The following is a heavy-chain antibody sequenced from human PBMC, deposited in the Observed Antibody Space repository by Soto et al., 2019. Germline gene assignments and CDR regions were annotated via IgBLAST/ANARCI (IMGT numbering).Heavy chain of an antibody. Sequence: QVQLVQSGAEVKEPGSSVRVSCKASGGTFDNFIMNWVRQTPGQGLEWMGGIVPMLGTPTYAEKFKGRVTISATGSTSTMYMEVTSLISEDTAIYYGARNGTYSTCLSKYSGMDVWGPGTTVTVSS. CDR3: ARNGTYSTCLSKYSGMDV. V-gene: IGHV1-69*01. CDR2: IVPMLGTP. D-gene: IGHD2-2*01. CDR1: GGTFDNFI. J-gene: IGHJ6*02.